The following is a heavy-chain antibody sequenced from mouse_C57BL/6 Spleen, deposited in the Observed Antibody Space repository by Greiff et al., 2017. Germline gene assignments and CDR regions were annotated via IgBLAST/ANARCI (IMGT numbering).Heavy chain of an antibody. V-gene: IGHV1-52*01. J-gene: IGHJ1*03. CDR3: ARDYYGSSYWYFDV. D-gene: IGHD1-1*01. Sequence: VQLQQPGAELVRPGSSVKLSCKASGYTFTSYWMHWVKQRPIQGLEWIGNIDPSDSETLYNQKFKDKATLTVDKSSSTAYMQLSSLTSEDSAVYYCARDYYGSSYWYFDVWGTGTTVTVSS. CDR1: GYTFTSYW. CDR2: IDPSDSET.